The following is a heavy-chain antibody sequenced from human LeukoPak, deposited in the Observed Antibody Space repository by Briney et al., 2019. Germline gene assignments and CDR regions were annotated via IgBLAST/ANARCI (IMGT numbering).Heavy chain of an antibody. D-gene: IGHD2-15*01. CDR3: ASTPGDATSDAFDI. V-gene: IGHV3-66*01. J-gene: IGHJ3*02. CDR1: GFTVSSNY. Sequence: PGGSLRLSCAASGFTVSSNYMSWVRPAPGKGLEWVSVIYSGGSTYYADSVKGRFTISRDNSKNTLYLQMNSLRAEDTAVYYCASTPGDATSDAFDIWGQGTMVTVSS. CDR2: IYSGGST.